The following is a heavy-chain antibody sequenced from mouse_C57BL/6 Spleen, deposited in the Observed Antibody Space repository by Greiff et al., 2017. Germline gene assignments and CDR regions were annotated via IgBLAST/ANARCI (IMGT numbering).Heavy chain of an antibody. Sequence: QVQLQQSGAELVKPGASVKISCKASGYTFTDYYINWVKQRPGQGLEWIGKIGPGSGSTYYNEKFKGKATLTADKSSSTAYMHLSSLTSEASAVYCCAIITTVDWYFDVWGTGTTVTVSS. CDR1: GYTFTDYY. CDR3: AIITTVDWYFDV. CDR2: IGPGSGST. V-gene: IGHV1-77*01. D-gene: IGHD1-1*01. J-gene: IGHJ1*03.